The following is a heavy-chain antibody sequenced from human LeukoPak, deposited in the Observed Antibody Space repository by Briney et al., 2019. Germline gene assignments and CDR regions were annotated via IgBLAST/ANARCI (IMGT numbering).Heavy chain of an antibody. CDR1: GFTFSSYS. D-gene: IGHD2-2*01. J-gene: IGHJ6*03. V-gene: IGHV3-48*01. CDR3: ARGHIVVVLGTTQEYYMDV. Sequence: PGGSLRLSCAASGFTFSSYSMNWVRQAPGKGLEWVSYISSSSSTIYYADSVKGRFTISRDNAKNSLDLQMNSLRAEDTAVYYCARGHIVVVLGTTQEYYMDVWGRGTTVTVSS. CDR2: ISSSSSTI.